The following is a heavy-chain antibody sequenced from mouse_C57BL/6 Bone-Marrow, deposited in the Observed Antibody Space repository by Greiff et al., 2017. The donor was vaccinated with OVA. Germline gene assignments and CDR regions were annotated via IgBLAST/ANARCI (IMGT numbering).Heavy chain of an antibody. J-gene: IGHJ4*01. D-gene: IGHD1-1*01. V-gene: IGHV5-2*01. Sequence: EVMLVESGGGLVQPGASLKLSCESNEYEFPSHDMSWVRKTQEKRLELVAAINSYGGSTYYPDTMERRFIISRDNTKKTLYLQMSSLRSEDTAVYYCARVSSYDYYAMDYWGQGTSVTVSS. CDR2: INSYGGST. CDR3: ARVSSYDYYAMDY. CDR1: EYEFPSHD.